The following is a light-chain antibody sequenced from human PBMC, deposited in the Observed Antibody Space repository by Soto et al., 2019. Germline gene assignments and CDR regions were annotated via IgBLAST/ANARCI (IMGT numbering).Light chain of an antibody. V-gene: IGLV2-14*01. Sequence: QSALTQPASVSGSPGQSITISCTGTSSDVGGYNAVSWYQQHPGKVPKLVIYEVTNRPSGISNRFSGSKSGNTASLTISGLQAEDEADYYCISYTSNNTRVFGGGTQLTVL. CDR3: ISYTSNNTRV. J-gene: IGLJ3*02. CDR1: SSDVGGYNA. CDR2: EVT.